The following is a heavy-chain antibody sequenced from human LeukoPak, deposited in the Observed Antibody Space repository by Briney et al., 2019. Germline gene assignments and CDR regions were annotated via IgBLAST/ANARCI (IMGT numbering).Heavy chain of an antibody. CDR3: ARVGFYGDSDDY. CDR2: IYYSGST. V-gene: IGHV4-61*08. Sequence: PSETLSLTCTVSGGSISSGGYYWSWIRQPPGKGLEWIGYIYYSGSTNYNPSPKSRVTISVDTSKNQFSLKLSSVTAADTAVYYCARVGFYGDSDDYWGQETLVTVSS. J-gene: IGHJ4*02. D-gene: IGHD4-17*01. CDR1: GGSISSGGYY.